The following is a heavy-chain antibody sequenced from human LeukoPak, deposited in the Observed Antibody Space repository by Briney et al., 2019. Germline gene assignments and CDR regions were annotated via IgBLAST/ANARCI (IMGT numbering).Heavy chain of an antibody. V-gene: IGHV4-59*01. Sequence: PSETLSLTCSVSGGSITNYYWNWIRQPPGKGLEWIGYIHYSGTTNHNPSLQSRVTISVDTSKDQFSLQLISVAAADTAVYYCARVSPQVPYYYYGMDVWGKGTTVTVSS. J-gene: IGHJ6*04. CDR2: IHYSGTT. D-gene: IGHD2-2*01. CDR3: ARVSPQVPYYYYGMDV. CDR1: GGSITNYY.